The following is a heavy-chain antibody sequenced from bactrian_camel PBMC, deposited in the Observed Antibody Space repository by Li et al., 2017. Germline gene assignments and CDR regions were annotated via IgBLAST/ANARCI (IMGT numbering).Heavy chain of an antibody. D-gene: IGHD4*01. J-gene: IGHJ4*01. CDR2: IGGDYKT. Sequence: VQLVESGGGSVQAGGSLNLSCVVSDYTFKDYGMAWYRKAPGKEREFVSSIGGDYKTQYTDSVKGRFTISRDNAKDILYLQMNNLKPEDTAVYYCAAEPRTVCYTSPYWQRQGQGTQVTVS. V-gene: IGHV3S60*01. CDR1: DYTFKDYG.